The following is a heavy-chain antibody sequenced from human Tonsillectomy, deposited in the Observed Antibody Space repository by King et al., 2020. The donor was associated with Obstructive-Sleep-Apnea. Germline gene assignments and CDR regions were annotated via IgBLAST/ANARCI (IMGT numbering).Heavy chain of an antibody. V-gene: IGHV3-7*01. CDR3: FCSSGR. J-gene: IGHJ4*02. CDR2: IKQDGGEK. CDR1: GFTFSSFW. Sequence: VQLVESGGGLVQPGGSLRLSCAASGFTFSSFWMSCVRQAPGKGLEWVANIKQDGGEKNYVDSVKGRFTISRDNAKNSLNLQMNSLRAEDTAVYYCFCSSGRWGQGTLVTVSS. D-gene: IGHD6-19*01.